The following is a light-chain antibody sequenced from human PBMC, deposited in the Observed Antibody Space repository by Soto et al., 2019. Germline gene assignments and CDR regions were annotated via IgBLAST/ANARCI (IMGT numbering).Light chain of an antibody. J-gene: IGKJ3*01. CDR1: QSVSSY. CDR2: DAS. Sequence: EIVLTQSPATLSLSPGERATLSCRASQSVSSYLAWYQQKPGQAPRLLIYDASNRATGIPARFSGSGSGTDLTLTISSLEPEDFAVYYCQQRRTFGPGTKVDIK. V-gene: IGKV3-11*01. CDR3: QQRRT.